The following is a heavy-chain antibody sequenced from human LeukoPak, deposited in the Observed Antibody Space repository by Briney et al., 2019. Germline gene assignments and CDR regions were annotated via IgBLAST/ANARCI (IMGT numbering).Heavy chain of an antibody. V-gene: IGHV3-7*01. CDR2: IKQDGSET. CDR3: ARVEGRSSCPDY. Sequence: GGSLRLSCAASGFTFSSYWKSWVRQAPGKRLEWVANIKQDGSETYYVDSVKGRFTISRDNAKKSLFLQMNSLRAEDTAVYYCARVEGRSSCPDYWGQGTLVTVSS. J-gene: IGHJ4*02. D-gene: IGHD6-13*01. CDR1: GFTFSSYW.